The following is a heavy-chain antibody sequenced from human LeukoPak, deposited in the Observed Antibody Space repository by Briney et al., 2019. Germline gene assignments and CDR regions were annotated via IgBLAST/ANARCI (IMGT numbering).Heavy chain of an antibody. CDR1: GFTFSSYE. J-gene: IGHJ6*03. V-gene: IGHV3-21*01. D-gene: IGHD1-14*01. Sequence: PGGSLRLSCAASGFTFSSYEMNWVRQAPGKRLEWVSSISSSSSYIYYADSVKGRFTISRDNAKNSLYLQMNSLRAEDTAVYYCARVGPWVNPDYYYYYMDVWGKGTTVTVSS. CDR2: ISSSSSYI. CDR3: ARVGPWVNPDYYYYYMDV.